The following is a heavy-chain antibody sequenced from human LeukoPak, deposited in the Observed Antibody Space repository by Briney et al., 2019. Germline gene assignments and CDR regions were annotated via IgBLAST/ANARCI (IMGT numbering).Heavy chain of an antibody. J-gene: IGHJ4*02. CDR2: ISGSGGRT. CDR3: AKIRSEVVVAATNY. D-gene: IGHD2-15*01. CDR1: GFTFSSYA. V-gene: IGHV3-23*01. Sequence: GGSLRLSCAASGFTFSSYAMSWVRQAPGKGLEWVSAISGSGGRTYYADSVKGRFTISRDNSKDTLFLEMDSLRAEDTAVYYCAKIRSEVVVAATNYWGQGTLVSVSS.